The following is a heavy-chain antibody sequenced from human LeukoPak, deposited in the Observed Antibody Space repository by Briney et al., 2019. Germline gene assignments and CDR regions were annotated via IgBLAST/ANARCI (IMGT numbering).Heavy chain of an antibody. Sequence: GGSLRLSCAASGFTFDDYAMHWVRQAPGKGLEWVSAISWNSGSIGYADSVKGRFTISRDNAKNSLYLQMNSLRAEDTALYYCAKDIETSYYYGMDVWGQGTTVTVSS. CDR2: ISWNSGSI. J-gene: IGHJ6*02. CDR1: GFTFDDYA. V-gene: IGHV3-9*01. CDR3: AKDIETSYYYGMDV.